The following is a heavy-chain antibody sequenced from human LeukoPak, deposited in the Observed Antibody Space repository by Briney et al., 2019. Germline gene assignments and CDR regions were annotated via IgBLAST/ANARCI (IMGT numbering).Heavy chain of an antibody. Sequence: PGGSLRLSCAASGFTFSSYATSWVRQAPGKGLEWVSAISGSGGSTYYADSVKGRFTISRDNSKNTLYLQMNSLRAEDTAVYYCAKRYSSSWYRDDAFDIWGQGTMVTVSS. V-gene: IGHV3-23*01. CDR2: ISGSGGST. CDR3: AKRYSSSWYRDDAFDI. CDR1: GFTFSSYA. D-gene: IGHD6-13*01. J-gene: IGHJ3*02.